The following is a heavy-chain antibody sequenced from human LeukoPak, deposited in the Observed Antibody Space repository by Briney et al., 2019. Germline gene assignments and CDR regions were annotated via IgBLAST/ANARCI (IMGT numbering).Heavy chain of an antibody. CDR1: GFTFSSYE. J-gene: IGHJ6*02. CDR3: AREGVGPTNHYYYGMDV. V-gene: IGHV3-48*03. Sequence: GGSLRLSCAASGFTFSSYEMNWVRQAPGKGLEWVSYISSSGSTIYYAVSVKGRFTISRDNAKNSLYLQMNSLRAEDTAVYYCAREGVGPTNHYYYGMDVWGQGTTVTVPS. CDR2: ISSSGSTI. D-gene: IGHD1-26*01.